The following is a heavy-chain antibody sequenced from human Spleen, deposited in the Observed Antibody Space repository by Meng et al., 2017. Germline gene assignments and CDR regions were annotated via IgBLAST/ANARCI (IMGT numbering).Heavy chain of an antibody. CDR1: VYTFTSYA. CDR2: INPSGGST. V-gene: IGHV1-46*01. Sequence: QVQVVQSGAGVKKPGASVKVSCKASVYTFTSYARHRVRQAPGQGLEWMGTINPSGGSTTYAQKFQGRVTMTRDASTSTVYMELSSLRSEDTAVYYCARGLIAARPSAEYFQHWGQGTLVTVSS. J-gene: IGHJ1*01. CDR3: ARGLIAARPSAEYFQH. D-gene: IGHD6-6*01.